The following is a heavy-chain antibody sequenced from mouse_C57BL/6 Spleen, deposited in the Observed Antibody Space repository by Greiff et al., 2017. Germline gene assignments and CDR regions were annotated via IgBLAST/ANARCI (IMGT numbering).Heavy chain of an antibody. Sequence: QVQLQQPGAELVKPGASVKLSCKASGYTFTSYWMQWVKQRPGQGLEWIGEIADSDSYTNYNQKFKGKATVTVDTSSSTAYMQLSSLTSEDAAVYYCASYGTCYYFDYWGQGTTLTVSS. CDR2: IADSDSYT. D-gene: IGHD4-1*01. V-gene: IGHV1-50*01. CDR1: GYTFTSYW. J-gene: IGHJ2*01. CDR3: ASYGTCYYFDY.